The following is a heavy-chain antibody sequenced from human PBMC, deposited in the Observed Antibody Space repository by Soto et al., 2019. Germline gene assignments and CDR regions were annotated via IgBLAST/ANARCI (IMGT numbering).Heavy chain of an antibody. D-gene: IGHD2-21*02. Sequence: SETLSLTCTVSGGSISSGGYYWSWIRQHPGKGLEWIGYIYYSGSTYYNPSLKSRVTISVDTAKNQFSLKLSSVTAADTAVYYCARVPLGLPNRAGYYYSGMDVWGQGTTVTVSS. CDR3: ARVPLGLPNRAGYYYSGMDV. J-gene: IGHJ6*02. CDR1: GGSISSGGYY. V-gene: IGHV4-31*03. CDR2: IYYSGST.